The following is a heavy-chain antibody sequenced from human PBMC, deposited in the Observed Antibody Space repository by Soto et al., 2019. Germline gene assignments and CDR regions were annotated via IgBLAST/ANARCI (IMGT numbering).Heavy chain of an antibody. CDR1: GFTLSDYY. D-gene: IGHD3-16*01. Sequence: GGSLRLSCAASGFTLSDYYMSWIRQAPGKGLEWVSYISSSGSTIYYADSVKGRFTISRDNAKNSLFLQMNSLRAEDTAVYYCARDAQFDWFDPWGQGTLVTVSS. V-gene: IGHV3-11*01. J-gene: IGHJ5*02. CDR2: ISSSGSTI. CDR3: ARDAQFDWFDP.